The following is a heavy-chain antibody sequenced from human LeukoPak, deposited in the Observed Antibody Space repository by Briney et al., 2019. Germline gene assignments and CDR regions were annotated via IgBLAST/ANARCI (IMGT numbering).Heavy chain of an antibody. Sequence: ASVKVSCKASGGTFSSYAISWVRQAPGQGLEWMGWTSAYNGNTNYAQKLQGRVTMTTDTSTSTAYMELRSLRSDDTAVYYCAREYAPGSALVATNKNYYYYYMDVWGKGTTVTISS. D-gene: IGHD5-12*01. CDR1: GGTFSSYA. CDR2: TSAYNGNT. J-gene: IGHJ6*03. V-gene: IGHV1-18*01. CDR3: AREYAPGSALVATNKNYYYYYMDV.